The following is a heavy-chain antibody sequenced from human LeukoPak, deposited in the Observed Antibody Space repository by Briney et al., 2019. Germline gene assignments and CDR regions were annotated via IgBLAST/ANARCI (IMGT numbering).Heavy chain of an antibody. Sequence: GGSLRLSCAASGFTFDDYGMSWVRHAPGKGLEWVSGINWNGGSTGYADSVKGRFTISRDNAKNSLYLQMNSLRAEDTALYYCARAAGITMVRGVDYWGQGTLVTVSS. V-gene: IGHV3-20*04. D-gene: IGHD3-10*01. CDR2: INWNGGST. CDR1: GFTFDDYG. J-gene: IGHJ4*02. CDR3: ARAAGITMVRGVDY.